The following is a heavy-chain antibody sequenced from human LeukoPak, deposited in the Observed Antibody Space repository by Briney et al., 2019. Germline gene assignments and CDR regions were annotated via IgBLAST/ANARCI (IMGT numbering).Heavy chain of an antibody. V-gene: IGHV1-18*01. CDR1: GYTFTSYG. CDR3: ARDVWAIGGYKPKSYYYYYMDV. J-gene: IGHJ6*03. D-gene: IGHD5-24*01. Sequence: GASVKVSCKASGYTFTSYGISWVRQAPGQGLEWMGWISAYNGNTNYAQKLQGRVTMTTDTSTSTAYMEPRSLRSDDTAVYYCARDVWAIGGYKPKSYYYYYMDVWGKGTTVTVSS. CDR2: ISAYNGNT.